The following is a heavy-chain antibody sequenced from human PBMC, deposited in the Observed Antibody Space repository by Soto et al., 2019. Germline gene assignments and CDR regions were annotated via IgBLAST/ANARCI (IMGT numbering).Heavy chain of an antibody. CDR2: IKEDGSEQ. V-gene: IGHV3-7*01. Sequence: GGSLRLSCAASGFNFRRYWMSWVRQAPGKGLEWVANIKEDGSEQYYVDSVKGRFTIFRDNAKNSLSLQMNSLRAEDTAIYYCARDPTASYGDSLLFDYWGQGTLVTVSS. D-gene: IGHD4-17*01. CDR1: GFNFRRYW. J-gene: IGHJ4*02. CDR3: ARDPTASYGDSLLFDY.